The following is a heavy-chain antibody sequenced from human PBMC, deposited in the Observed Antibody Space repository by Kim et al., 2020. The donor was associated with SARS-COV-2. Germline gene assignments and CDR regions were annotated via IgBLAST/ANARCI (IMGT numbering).Heavy chain of an antibody. V-gene: IGHV5-10-1*01. J-gene: IGHJ3*02. CDR1: GYSFTSYW. CDR3: TSIQNPHPTMVRGVIWANDAFDI. D-gene: IGHD3-10*01. Sequence: GESLKISCKGSGYSFTSYWISWVRQMPGKGLEWMGRIDPSDSYTNYSPSFQGHVTISADKSISTAYLQWSSLKASDTAMYYCTSIQNPHPTMVRGVIWANDAFDIWGQGTMVTVSS. CDR2: IDPSDSYT.